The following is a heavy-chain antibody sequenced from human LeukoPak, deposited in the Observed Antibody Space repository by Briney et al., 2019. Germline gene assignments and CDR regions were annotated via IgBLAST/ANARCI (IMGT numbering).Heavy chain of an antibody. CDR1: GGSLSTYH. CDR2: IYPSGIT. Sequence: SSETLSLTCTVSGGSLSTYHWIWIRQPAGKGLEWIGRIYPSGITNYNPSLKSRVTISVDTSKNQFSLKLSSVTAADTAVYYCARHQPDYGDSHRYPYYFDYWGQGTLVTVSS. J-gene: IGHJ4*02. V-gene: IGHV4-4*07. D-gene: IGHD4-17*01. CDR3: ARHQPDYGDSHRYPYYFDY.